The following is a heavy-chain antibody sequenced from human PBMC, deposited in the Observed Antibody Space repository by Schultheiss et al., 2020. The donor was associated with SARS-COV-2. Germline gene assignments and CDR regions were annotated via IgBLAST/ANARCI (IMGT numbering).Heavy chain of an antibody. CDR3: ARGGSSIAARWCLLD. CDR1: GFTFSDYY. V-gene: IGHV3-11*01. Sequence: GESLKISCAASGFTFSDYYMSWIRQAPGKGLEWVSYISSSGSTIYYADSVKGRFTISRDNAKNSLYLQMNSLRAEDTAVYYCARGGSSIAARWCLLDWGQGTLVTVSS. CDR2: ISSSGSTI. D-gene: IGHD6-6*01. J-gene: IGHJ4*02.